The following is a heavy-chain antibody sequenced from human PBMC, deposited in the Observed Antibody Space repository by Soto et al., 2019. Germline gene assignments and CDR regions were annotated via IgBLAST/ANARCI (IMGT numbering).Heavy chain of an antibody. CDR3: ASLKVPGNFDY. Sequence: PSETLSLTCNVSGGSISSSNYYWAWVRQPPGKGLEWIANIYYSGDTYIHQSCRSRLTVFVDTPKNQFSLNLTSLTAADRAMYYCASLKVPGNFDYWGRGTLVTVSS. D-gene: IGHD6-13*01. V-gene: IGHV4-39*01. CDR1: GGSISSSNYY. CDR2: IYYSGDT. J-gene: IGHJ4*02.